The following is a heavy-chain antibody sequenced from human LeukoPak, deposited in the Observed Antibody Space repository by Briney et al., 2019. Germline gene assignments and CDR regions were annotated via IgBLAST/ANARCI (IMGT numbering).Heavy chain of an antibody. D-gene: IGHD7-27*01. CDR1: GFSLKTPGPG. CDR2: NHWDDDK. V-gene: IGHV2-70*01. J-gene: IGHJ3*02. Sequence: SGPALFNPASTLTLTCTFSGFSLKTPGPGVSWIRQPPGKAREWLYANHWDDDKYYSTSLETTLTISKDTSKNPVVLRMTNIDPVETATYYCARMDLMGKLRNASEISGHGTMVSVSS. CDR3: ARMDLMGKLRNASEI.